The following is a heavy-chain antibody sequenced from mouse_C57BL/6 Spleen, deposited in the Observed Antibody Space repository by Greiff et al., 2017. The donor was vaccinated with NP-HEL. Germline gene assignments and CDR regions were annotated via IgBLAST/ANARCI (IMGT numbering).Heavy chain of an antibody. V-gene: IGHV1-82*01. D-gene: IGHD2-4*01. CDR2: IYTGDGDT. J-gene: IGHJ4*01. CDR3: ARVRDYDDYAMDY. Sequence: VQLQQSGPELVKPGASVKISCKASGYAFSSSWMNWVKQRPGKGLEWIGRIYTGDGDTNYNGKFKGKATLTADKSSSTAYMQLSSLTSEDSAVYFCARVRDYDDYAMDYWGQGTSVTVSS. CDR1: GYAFSSSW.